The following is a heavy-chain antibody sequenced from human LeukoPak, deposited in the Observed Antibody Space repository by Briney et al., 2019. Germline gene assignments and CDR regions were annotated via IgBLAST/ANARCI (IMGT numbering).Heavy chain of an antibody. D-gene: IGHD3-22*01. CDR2: INHSGST. CDR3: ARGRHYYDSXGRIDY. V-gene: IGHV4-34*01. J-gene: IGHJ4*02. CDR1: GGSFSGYY. Sequence: SETLSLTCAVYGGSFSGYYWSWIRQPPGKGLEWIGEINHSGSTNYNPSLKSRVTISVDTSKNQFSLKLSSVTAADTAVYYCARGRHYYDSXGRIDYWGQGTLVTVSS.